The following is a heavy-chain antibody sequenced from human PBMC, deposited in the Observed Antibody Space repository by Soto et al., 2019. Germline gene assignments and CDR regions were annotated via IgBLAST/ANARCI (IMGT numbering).Heavy chain of an antibody. CDR1: GGSMSPYY. CDR2: IYYRGNT. CDR3: ARHSKKTGVFDYYYGMDV. V-gene: IGHV4-59*08. D-gene: IGHD7-27*01. Sequence: SETLSLTCSVFGGSMSPYYWSWIRQSPGKGLEWIANIYYRGNTNYNPSLESRVTISIDTSKNQFSLKLNSLTAADTAVYYCARHSKKTGVFDYYYGMDVWGQGTTVTVSS. J-gene: IGHJ6*02.